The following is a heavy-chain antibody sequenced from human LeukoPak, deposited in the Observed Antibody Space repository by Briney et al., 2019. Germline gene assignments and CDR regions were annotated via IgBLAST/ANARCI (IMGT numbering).Heavy chain of an antibody. CDR2: ISASGRGT. Sequence: GGSLRLSCEASGFSFSSDAMTWVRQAPGKGLEWVSAISASGRGTYYADSVKGRFTISRDNSKNTLYLQMKSLRAEDTARYYCAKEGYRYWYFDLWGRGTLVAVSS. V-gene: IGHV3-23*01. CDR3: AKEGYRYWYFDL. D-gene: IGHD5-18*01. CDR1: GFSFSSDA. J-gene: IGHJ2*01.